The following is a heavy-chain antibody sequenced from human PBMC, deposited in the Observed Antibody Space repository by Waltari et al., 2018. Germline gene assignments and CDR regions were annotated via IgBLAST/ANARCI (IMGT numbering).Heavy chain of an antibody. Sequence: QVQLQQWGAGLLKPSETLSLTCAVNGWSFNSYLGGWLRQPPGKGLEWIGEISHNGRTNENPSLKSRVAISVDTSKNHFSLKLNFLTAADTAVYYCARGEQLHLIRRNSFDTWGQGTLVTVSS. V-gene: IGHV4-34*01. CDR3: ARGEQLHLIRRNSFDT. D-gene: IGHD1-1*01. J-gene: IGHJ5*02. CDR2: ISHNGRT. CDR1: GWSFNSYL.